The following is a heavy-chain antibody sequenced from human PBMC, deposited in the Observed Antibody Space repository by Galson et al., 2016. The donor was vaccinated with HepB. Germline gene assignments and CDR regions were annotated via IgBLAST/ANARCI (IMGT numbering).Heavy chain of an antibody. CDR1: GYRFTRYW. V-gene: IGHV5-10-1*01. Sequence: QSGAEVKKPGESLRISCKGSGYRFTRYWISWVRQMPGKGLEWMGKIDPTDSYTNYSPSFQGHVTISADTSINTAYLQWSSLKASDTAMYYCVRHVQADGSGGYPDYWGQGTLVTVSS. D-gene: IGHD3-10*01. J-gene: IGHJ4*02. CDR2: IDPTDSYT. CDR3: VRHVQADGSGGYPDY.